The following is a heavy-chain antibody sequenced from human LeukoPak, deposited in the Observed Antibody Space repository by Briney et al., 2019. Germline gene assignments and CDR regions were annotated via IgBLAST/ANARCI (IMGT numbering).Heavy chain of an antibody. Sequence: ETLSLTCPGSGGSLRSYHWSWIRQPAGKGLEWVGRIYTSGSTNYNLSLKSRVTMPVDTSKNQFSLKLSSVTAADTAVYYCARDGYCSGGSCYFTAGYFDYWGQGTLVTVSS. D-gene: IGHD2-15*01. CDR1: GGSLRSYH. V-gene: IGHV4-4*07. CDR2: IYTSGST. CDR3: ARDGYCSGGSCYFTAGYFDY. J-gene: IGHJ4*02.